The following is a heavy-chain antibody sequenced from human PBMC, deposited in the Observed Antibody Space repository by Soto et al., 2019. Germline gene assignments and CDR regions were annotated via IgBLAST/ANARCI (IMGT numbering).Heavy chain of an antibody. CDR2: INHSGST. J-gene: IGHJ4*02. Sequence: PSETLSLTCAVYGGSFSGYYWSWIRQPPGKGLEWIGEINHSGSTNYNPSLKSRVTISVDTSKNQFSLKLSSVTAADTAVYYCARGGMGPYYYGSGSYYNGRRLDYWGQGTLVTVSS. CDR1: GGSFSGYY. V-gene: IGHV4-34*01. D-gene: IGHD3-10*01. CDR3: ARGGMGPYYYGSGSYYNGRRLDY.